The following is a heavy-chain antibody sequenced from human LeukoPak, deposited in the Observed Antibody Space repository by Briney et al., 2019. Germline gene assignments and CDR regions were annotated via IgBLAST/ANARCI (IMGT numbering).Heavy chain of an antibody. D-gene: IGHD3-10*01. CDR1: GYSFTGYW. CDR3: ARADYYGSGSFIGMDV. J-gene: IGHJ6*04. V-gene: IGHV5-51*01. CDR2: IYPGDSDT. Sequence: GESLKISCKGSGYSFTGYWIGWVRQMPGKGLEWMGIIYPGDSDTRYSPSFQGQVTISADKSISTAYLQWSSLKASDTAMYYCARADYYGSGSFIGMDVWGKGTTVTVSS.